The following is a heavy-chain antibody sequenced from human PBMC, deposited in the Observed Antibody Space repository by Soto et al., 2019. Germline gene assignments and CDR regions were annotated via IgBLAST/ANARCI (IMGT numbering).Heavy chain of an antibody. J-gene: IGHJ4*02. Sequence: GWSLRLSCAASGFTFSSYAMSWVRQAPGKGLEWVSAISGSGGSTYYADSVKGRFTISRDNSKNTLYLQMNSLRAEDTAVYYCAKSPQAYYIAVAGHYWGQGTLVTVSS. D-gene: IGHD6-19*01. V-gene: IGHV3-23*01. CDR2: ISGSGGST. CDR1: GFTFSSYA. CDR3: AKSPQAYYIAVAGHY.